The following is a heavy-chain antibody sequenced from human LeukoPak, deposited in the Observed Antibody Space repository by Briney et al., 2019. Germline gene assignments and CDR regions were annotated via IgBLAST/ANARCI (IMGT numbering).Heavy chain of an antibody. V-gene: IGHV3-23*01. CDR2: ASASGYST. CDR3: AKDVYNWNFYFDY. Sequence: PVQPLDSPLAASASGYSTYYADSVKGRFTISRDNSKKTLYLQMNSLGAEDTAIFYCAKDVYNWNFYFDYWGQGTLVTVSS. D-gene: IGHD1-7*01. J-gene: IGHJ4*02.